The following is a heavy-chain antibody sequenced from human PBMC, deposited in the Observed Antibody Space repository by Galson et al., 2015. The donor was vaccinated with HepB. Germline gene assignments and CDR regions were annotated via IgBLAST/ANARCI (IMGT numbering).Heavy chain of an antibody. J-gene: IGHJ4*02. CDR2: IKSKTDGGTT. D-gene: IGHD3-10*01. CDR3: AGSPSRFGCLDY. V-gene: IGHV3-15*01. Sequence: SLRLSCAASGFTFSNAWMSWVRQAPGKGLEWVGRIKSKTDGGTTDYAAPVKGRFTISRDDSKNTLYLQMNSLRAEDTAVYYCAGSPSRFGCLDYWGQGTLVTVSS. CDR1: GFTFSNAW.